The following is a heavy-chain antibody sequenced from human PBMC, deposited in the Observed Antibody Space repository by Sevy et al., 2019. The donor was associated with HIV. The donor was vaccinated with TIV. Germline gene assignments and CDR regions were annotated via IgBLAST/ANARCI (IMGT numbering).Heavy chain of an antibody. CDR3: ARTSYSGYDYNYYYYYMDV. D-gene: IGHD5-12*01. V-gene: IGHV1-69*06. Sequence: ASVKVSCKASGGTFSSYAISWVRQAPGQVLEWMGGIIPIFGTANYAQKFQGRVTITADKSTSTAYMELSSLRSEDTAVYYCARTSYSGYDYNYYYYYMDVWGKGTTVTVSS. CDR2: IIPIFGTA. CDR1: GGTFSSYA. J-gene: IGHJ6*03.